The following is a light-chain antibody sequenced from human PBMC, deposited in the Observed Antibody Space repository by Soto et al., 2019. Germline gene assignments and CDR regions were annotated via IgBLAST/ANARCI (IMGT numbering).Light chain of an antibody. CDR1: QSVDTTF. Sequence: EIVLTQSPGSLSLSPGQRATLSCRASQSVDTTFFAWYQKKPGQAPRLLIYGASKRATGITDRFSGSGSGTDFTRIISRLEPEGFSVYYCQQYMSSVTFGQGTKVEIK. CDR3: QQYMSSVT. CDR2: GAS. V-gene: IGKV3-20*01. J-gene: IGKJ1*01.